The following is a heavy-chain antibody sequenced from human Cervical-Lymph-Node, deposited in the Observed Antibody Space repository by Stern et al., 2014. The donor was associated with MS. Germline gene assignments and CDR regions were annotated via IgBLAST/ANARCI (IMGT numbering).Heavy chain of an antibody. Sequence: ITLKESGPVLVKPTETLTLTCTVSGFSLTNARMGVSWIRQPPGKALEWLAHRFSNDEKSYSTYLKGRLTISKDTSKSQVVLTMTNMDPVDTATYYCARMMQHLAGDAFDIWGQGTVVTVSS. V-gene: IGHV2-26*01. CDR1: GFSLTNARMG. CDR3: ARMMQHLAGDAFDI. J-gene: IGHJ3*02. CDR2: RFSNDEK. D-gene: IGHD6-13*01.